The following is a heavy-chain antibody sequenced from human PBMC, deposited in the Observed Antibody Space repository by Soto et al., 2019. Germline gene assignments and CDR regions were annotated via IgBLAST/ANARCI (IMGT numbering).Heavy chain of an antibody. CDR3: ARGKWGSGWTLGNYFYGLDV. CDR1: PGSYSSND. CDR2: INHRGST. J-gene: IGHJ6*02. Sequence: YERTSLTGAAYPGSYSSNDWSWTIIRQPPGKGLEWIGDINHRGSTKYNPSLHSQVTISLDTSKNQFSLNVKSLTAADTAVYYCARGKWGSGWTLGNYFYGLDVWGQGTAVS. V-gene: IGHV4-34*01. D-gene: IGHD6-19*01.